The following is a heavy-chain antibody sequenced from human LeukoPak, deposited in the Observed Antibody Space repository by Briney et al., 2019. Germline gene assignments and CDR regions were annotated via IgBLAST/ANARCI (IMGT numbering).Heavy chain of an antibody. D-gene: IGHD3-10*01. CDR3: AREWTSGVWFDP. J-gene: IGHJ5*02. CDR2: IYYSGST. Sequence: SETLSLTCTAAACSISTYYWSCIRQPPVKRPDLNGYIYYSGSTNYNPSLNSRFTRSVDTSKNQFSLKLSAVTAADTAVYYCAREWTSGVWFDPWGQGTLVTVSS. V-gene: IGHV4-59*12. CDR1: ACSISTYY.